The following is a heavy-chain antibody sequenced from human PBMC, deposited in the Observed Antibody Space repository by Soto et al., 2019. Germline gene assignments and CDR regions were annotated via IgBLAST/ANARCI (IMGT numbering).Heavy chain of an antibody. D-gene: IGHD5-18*01. Sequence: SETLSLTCTVFGGSIGTYFWSWIRQPPGKGLEWVGYVYYTGGTNYNPSLKSRLTISVDTSKNQFSLKVTSVTAADTAIYYCARGLGDTAMVLLGSSGQGSLVIVSS. J-gene: IGHJ5*02. CDR1: GGSIGTYF. V-gene: IGHV4-59*01. CDR3: ARGLGDTAMVLLGS. CDR2: VYYTGGT.